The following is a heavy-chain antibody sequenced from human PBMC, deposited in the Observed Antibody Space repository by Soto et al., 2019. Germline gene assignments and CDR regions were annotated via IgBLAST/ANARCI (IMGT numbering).Heavy chain of an antibody. D-gene: IGHD7-27*01. V-gene: IGHV1-69*01. J-gene: IGHJ4*02. CDR3: ARSKALGYLLYYFDY. Sequence: QVRLVQSGAEVKKPGSSVKVSCKASGGTFSSYAISWVRQAPGQGLEWMGGIIPIFGTANYAQKFQGRVTITADESTSTAYMELSSLRSEDTAVYYCARSKALGYLLYYFDYWGQGTLVTVSS. CDR1: GGTFSSYA. CDR2: IIPIFGTA.